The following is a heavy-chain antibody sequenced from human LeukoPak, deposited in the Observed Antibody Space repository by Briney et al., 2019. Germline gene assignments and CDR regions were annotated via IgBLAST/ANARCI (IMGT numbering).Heavy chain of an antibody. CDR3: ARAHMTTVTLGDY. Sequence: ASVKVSCKASGYTFTGYYIHWVRQAPGQGLEWMGWINPNSGVTNYAQKFQGRVTLTRYTPINTAYMEVSRLTSDDTAVYYCARAHMTTVTLGDYWGQGTLVTVSS. CDR1: GYTFTGYY. V-gene: IGHV1-2*02. J-gene: IGHJ4*02. CDR2: INPNSGVT. D-gene: IGHD4-11*01.